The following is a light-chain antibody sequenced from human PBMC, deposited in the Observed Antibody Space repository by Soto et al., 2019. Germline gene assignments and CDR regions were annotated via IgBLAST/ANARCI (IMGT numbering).Light chain of an antibody. CDR2: KVS. CDR1: QSIGYSDGNTY. Sequence: DVVMTRSPLSLPATLGQPASISCRSSQSIGYSDGNTYLKWVQQTPGQSPRRLIYKVSNRYSGVPDRFSGSGSGSDFTLKISRVEAEDVGVYYCMQGTQLPPLFGQGTRLEIK. J-gene: IGKJ5*01. CDR3: MQGTQLPPL. V-gene: IGKV2-30*01.